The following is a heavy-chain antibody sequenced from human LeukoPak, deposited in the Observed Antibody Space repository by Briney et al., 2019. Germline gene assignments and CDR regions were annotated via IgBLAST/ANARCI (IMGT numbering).Heavy chain of an antibody. CDR2: ISPYNGDT. D-gene: IGHD6-19*01. J-gene: IGHJ4*02. Sequence: ASVTVSYKASGYTFTTYGATWVRQAPGQGLEWMGWISPYNGDTNYAQNLQGRVTLTTDTSTSTAYMELRSLRSDDTAVYYCARDGAVAAVFDYWGQGTLVTVSS. CDR1: GYTFTTYG. CDR3: ARDGAVAAVFDY. V-gene: IGHV1-18*01.